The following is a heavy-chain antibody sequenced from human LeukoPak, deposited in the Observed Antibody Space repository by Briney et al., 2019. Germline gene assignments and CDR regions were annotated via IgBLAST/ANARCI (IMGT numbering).Heavy chain of an antibody. V-gene: IGHV3-23*01. Sequence: GGSLRLSCAASGFTFSSYAMSWVRQAPGKGLEWVSAISGSGGSTYYADSVKGRFTISRDNSKNTLYLQMNSLRAEDTAAYYCAKDRLWFGELLVFYFDYWGQGTLVTVSS. D-gene: IGHD3-10*01. CDR1: GFTFSSYA. CDR2: ISGSGGST. J-gene: IGHJ4*02. CDR3: AKDRLWFGELLVFYFDY.